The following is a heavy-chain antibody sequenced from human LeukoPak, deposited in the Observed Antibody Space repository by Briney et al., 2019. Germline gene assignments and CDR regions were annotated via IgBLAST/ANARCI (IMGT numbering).Heavy chain of an antibody. CDR1: GYNFAGYY. J-gene: IGHJ6*02. D-gene: IGHD2/OR15-2a*01. Sequence: ASVKVSCKASGYNFAGYYMNWVRQAPGQGLEWMGWIDARSGATNYGQKFQGRIIMTRDTSISTAYMELSSLTSDDTAVYYCARDPFYEEVKEYGMDVWGQGTTVSVSS. CDR3: ARDPFYEEVKEYGMDV. CDR2: IDARSGAT. V-gene: IGHV1-2*02.